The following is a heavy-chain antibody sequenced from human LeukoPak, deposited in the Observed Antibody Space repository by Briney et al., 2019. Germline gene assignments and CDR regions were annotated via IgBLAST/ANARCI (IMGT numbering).Heavy chain of an antibody. CDR1: GYTFTGYY. Sequence: ASVKVSCKASGYTFTGYYMHWVRQAPGQGLEWMGWINPNSGGTNYAQKFQGRVTMTRDTSISTAYMELSRLRSDDTVVYYCARDSRYSGYDRNGIFDYWGQGTLVTVSS. D-gene: IGHD5-12*01. CDR3: ARDSRYSGYDRNGIFDY. V-gene: IGHV1-2*02. CDR2: INPNSGGT. J-gene: IGHJ4*02.